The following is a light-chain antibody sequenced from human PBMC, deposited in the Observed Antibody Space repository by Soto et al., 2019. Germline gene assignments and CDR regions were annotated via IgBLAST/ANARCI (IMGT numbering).Light chain of an antibody. J-gene: IGLJ2*01. CDR3: SSTTSTSTLDVL. Sequence: QSALTQPPSVSGSPGQSVTISCTGTSIDIGHYDRVSWYQQPPGTAPKLMIYEVSNRPSGVPDRFSGSKSGNTASLTISGLQAEDEADYYCSSTTSTSTLDVLFGGGTKLTVL. CDR1: SIDIGHYDR. V-gene: IGLV2-18*02. CDR2: EVS.